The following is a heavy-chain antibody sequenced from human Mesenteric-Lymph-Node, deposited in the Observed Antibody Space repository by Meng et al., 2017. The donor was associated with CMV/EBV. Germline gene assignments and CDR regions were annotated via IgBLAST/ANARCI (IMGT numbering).Heavy chain of an antibody. CDR1: GYTFTSYD. Sequence: SGYTFTSYDISWVRQATGQGLEWMGWMNPNSGNTAYAPKFQGRLTMTRNTSINTAYMDLSSLRSEDTAIYYCTRGRGSTHKENWFDPWGQGTLVTVSS. V-gene: IGHV1-8*01. D-gene: IGHD3-10*01. CDR2: MNPNSGNT. J-gene: IGHJ5*02. CDR3: TRGRGSTHKENWFDP.